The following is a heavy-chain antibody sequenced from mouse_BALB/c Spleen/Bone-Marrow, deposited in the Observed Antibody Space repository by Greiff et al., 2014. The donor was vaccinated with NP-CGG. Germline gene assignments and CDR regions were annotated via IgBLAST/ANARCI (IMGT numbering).Heavy chain of an antibody. CDR3: ARKVWYYATDY. J-gene: IGHJ4*01. V-gene: IGHV1-14*01. Sequence: EVQRVESGPELVKPGASVKMSCKASGYTFTSYVMHWVKQKPGQGLEWIGYINPYNDGTKYNEKFKGKATLTSDKSSSTAYMELSSLTSEDSAVYYCARKVWYYATDYWGQGTSVTVSS. D-gene: IGHD2-10*02. CDR2: INPYNDGT. CDR1: GYTFTSYV.